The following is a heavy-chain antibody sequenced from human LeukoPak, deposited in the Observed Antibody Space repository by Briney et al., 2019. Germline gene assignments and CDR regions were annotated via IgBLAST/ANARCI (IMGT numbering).Heavy chain of an antibody. J-gene: IGHJ4*02. CDR1: GDSITAPKW. D-gene: IGHD2-8*01. CDR2: IYHDRTT. V-gene: IGHV4-4*02. CDR3: VGRGLYGGTWLFEC. Sequence: SGTLSLTCTVSGDSITAPKWWSWVRQAPGEGLEWIGEIYHDRTTSFNPSLKSRLTISVDKSANQFFLNLNSVSATDTAVYYCVGRGLYGGTWLFECWGQGALVTVSS.